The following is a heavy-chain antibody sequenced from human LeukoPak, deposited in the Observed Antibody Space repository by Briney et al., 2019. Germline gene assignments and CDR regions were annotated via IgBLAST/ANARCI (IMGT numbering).Heavy chain of an antibody. D-gene: IGHD2-15*01. CDR3: ALRSCENSGPLNR. J-gene: IGHJ4*02. CDR2: ISGIGDNI. V-gene: IGHV3-23*01. CDR1: GFTFTNYD. Sequence: GGSLRLSCVASGFTFTNYDMNWVRQAPGMGLEWVSTISGIGDNIYYADSVKGRFTISRDTSKNTLYLQMNSLRVEDAAIYYCALRSCENSGPLNRWGQGTLVTVSS.